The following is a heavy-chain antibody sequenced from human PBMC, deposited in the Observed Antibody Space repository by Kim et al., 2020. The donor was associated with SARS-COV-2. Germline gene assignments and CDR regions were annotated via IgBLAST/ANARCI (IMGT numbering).Heavy chain of an antibody. CDR3: TTDPIAVAGKVVGSERILPRGGESLVMDV. CDR2: IKSKTDGGTT. D-gene: IGHD6-19*01. J-gene: IGHJ6*02. V-gene: IGHV3-15*01. Sequence: GGSLRLSCAASGFTFSNAWMSWVRQAPGKGLEWAGRIKSKTDGGTTDYAAPVKGRFTISRDDSKNTLYLQMNSLKTEDTAVYYCTTDPIAVAGKVVGSERILPRGGESLVMDVWGQGTTVTVSS. CDR1: GFTFSNAW.